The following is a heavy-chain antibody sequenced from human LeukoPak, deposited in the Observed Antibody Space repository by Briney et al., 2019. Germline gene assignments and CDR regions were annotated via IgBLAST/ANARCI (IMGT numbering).Heavy chain of an antibody. CDR2: INWNGGST. CDR1: GFTFDDYG. D-gene: IGHD5-24*01. CDR3: TSEMATIAGDYYYMDV. J-gene: IGHJ6*03. Sequence: PGGSLRLSCAASGFTFDDYGMSWVRQAPGKGLEWVSGINWNGGSTGYADSVKGRFTISRDNAKNSLYLQMNSLRAEDTAVYYCTSEMATIAGDYYYMDVWGKGTTVTISS. V-gene: IGHV3-20*04.